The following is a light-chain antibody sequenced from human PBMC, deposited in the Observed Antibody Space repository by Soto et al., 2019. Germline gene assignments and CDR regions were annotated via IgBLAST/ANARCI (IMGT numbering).Light chain of an antibody. J-gene: IGLJ2*01. CDR1: SSNIGAGYD. V-gene: IGLV1-40*01. Sequence: QSVLTQPPSVSGAQGQRVTISCTGRSSNIGAGYDVHWYQQLPGTDTKLLIYGNSHRPSGLPDRFSGSKSGTSASLAITGLQAEDEADYYCQSYDSSLSGSVVFGGGTKVPS. CDR3: QSYDSSLSGSVV. CDR2: GNS.